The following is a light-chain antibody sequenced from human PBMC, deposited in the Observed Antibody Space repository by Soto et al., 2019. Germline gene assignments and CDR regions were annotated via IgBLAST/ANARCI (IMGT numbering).Light chain of an antibody. CDR2: GTS. J-gene: IGKJ2*01. CDR3: QHYGSSPMYI. CDR1: QSVSSNY. Sequence: EIVLTQSPGTLSLSPGERATLSCRASQSVSSNYLAWYQQRPGQAPRLLIYGTSSRATGIPDRFSGGGSGTDFILTIISLEPEDFAVYFCQHYGSSPMYIFGQGTKVEIK. V-gene: IGKV3-20*01.